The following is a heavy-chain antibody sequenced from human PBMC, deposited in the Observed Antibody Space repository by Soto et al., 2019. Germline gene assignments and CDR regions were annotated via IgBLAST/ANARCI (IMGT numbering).Heavy chain of an antibody. Sequence: GASVKVSWKASAYTFTRYAMHWVRHAPGQRLEWMGWINAGNGNTKYSQKFQGRVTITRDTSASTAYMELSSLRSEDTAVYYCARDREEWFGEFIDYRGKATLVTVSS. D-gene: IGHD3-10*01. V-gene: IGHV1-3*01. CDR3: ARDREEWFGEFIDY. CDR2: INAGNGNT. CDR1: AYTFTRYA. J-gene: IGHJ4*02.